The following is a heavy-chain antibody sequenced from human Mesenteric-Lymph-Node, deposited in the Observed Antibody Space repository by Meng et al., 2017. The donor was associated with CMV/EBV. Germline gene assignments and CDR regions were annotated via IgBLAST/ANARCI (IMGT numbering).Heavy chain of an antibody. CDR3: ARAGYYYGSGYYFDY. V-gene: IGHV4-34*01. D-gene: IGHD3-10*01. J-gene: IGHJ4*02. CDR1: GGSFSGYY. CDR2: INHSGST. Sequence: GGSFSGYYWSWIRQPPGKGLEWIGEINHSGSTNYNPSLKSRVTISVDTSKNQFSLKLSSVTAADTAVYYCARAGYYYGSGYYFDYWGQGTLVTVSS.